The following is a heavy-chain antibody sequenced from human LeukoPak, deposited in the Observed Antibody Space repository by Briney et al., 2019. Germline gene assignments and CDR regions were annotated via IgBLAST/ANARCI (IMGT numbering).Heavy chain of an antibody. CDR3: ARGFPGDHSYGDEFDY. V-gene: IGHV1-69*04. CDR1: GYTFTSYY. CDR2: ITPILGIA. J-gene: IGHJ4*02. Sequence: SVKVSCKASGYTFTSYYMHWVRQAPGQGLEWMGRITPILGIANYAQKFQGRVTITADKSTSTAYMELSSLRSEDTAVYYCARGFPGDHSYGDEFDYWGQGTLVTVSS. D-gene: IGHD5-18*01.